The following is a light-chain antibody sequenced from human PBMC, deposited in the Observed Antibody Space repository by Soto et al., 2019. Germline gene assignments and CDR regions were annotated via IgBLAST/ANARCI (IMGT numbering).Light chain of an antibody. CDR3: SSYTSSSTQV. J-gene: IGLJ1*01. V-gene: IGLV2-14*01. Sequence: QSALTQPASMSGSPGQSITISCTGTSSDVGGYNYVSRYQQHPGKAPKLMIYEVSNRPSGVSNRFSGSKSGNTASLTISGLQAEDDADYDCSSYTSSSTQVFGTGTKVTVL. CDR2: EVS. CDR1: SSDVGGYNY.